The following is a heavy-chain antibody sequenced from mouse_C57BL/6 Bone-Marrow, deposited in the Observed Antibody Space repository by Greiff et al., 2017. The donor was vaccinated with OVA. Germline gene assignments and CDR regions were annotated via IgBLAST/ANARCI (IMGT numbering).Heavy chain of an antibody. J-gene: IGHJ1*03. V-gene: IGHV1-20*01. CDR2: INPYNGDT. CDR1: GYSFTGYF. CDR3: ARSDGSSYWYFDV. D-gene: IGHD1-1*01. Sequence: DVQLQESGPELVKPGDSVKISCKASGYSFTGYFMNWVMQSHGKSLEWIGRINPYNGDTFYNQKFKGKATLTVDKSSSTAHMELRSLTSEDSAVYYCARSDGSSYWYFDVWGTGTTVTVSS.